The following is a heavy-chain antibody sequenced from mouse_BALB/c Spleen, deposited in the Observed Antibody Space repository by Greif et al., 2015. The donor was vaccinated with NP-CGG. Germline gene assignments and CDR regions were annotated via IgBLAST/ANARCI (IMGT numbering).Heavy chain of an antibody. J-gene: IGHJ4*01. Sequence: EVQLQQSGGGLVKPGGSLKLSCAASGFTFSDYYMYWVRQTPEKRLEWVATISDGGSYTYYPDSVKGRFTISRDNAKNNLYLQMSSLKSEDTAMYYCARVPYGSYAMDYWGQGTSVTVSS. CDR1: GFTFSDYY. CDR2: ISDGGSYT. V-gene: IGHV5-4*02. CDR3: ARVPYGSYAMDY. D-gene: IGHD2-10*02.